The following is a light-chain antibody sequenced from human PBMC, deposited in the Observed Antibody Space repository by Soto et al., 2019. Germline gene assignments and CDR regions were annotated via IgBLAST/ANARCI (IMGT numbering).Light chain of an antibody. J-gene: IGKJ1*01. CDR3: QQAGSSGT. Sequence: EIVLTQSPGTLSLSPGERATLSCRASQSVSNNYLAWYQQKPGQAPRLLIYGASNRATGIPDRFSGSGSGTDFPLTSSRLEPEDLAMHYSQQAGSSGTFAQGTKVELQ. CDR1: QSVSNNY. CDR2: GAS. V-gene: IGKV3-20*01.